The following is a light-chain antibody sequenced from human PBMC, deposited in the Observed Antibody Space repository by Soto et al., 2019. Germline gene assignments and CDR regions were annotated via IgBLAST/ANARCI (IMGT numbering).Light chain of an antibody. CDR2: VGS. V-gene: IGKV2-28*01. CDR1: QSLLHSNGNNY. CDR3: LQPLKTPWA. Sequence: IVMTQSPLSLPVTPGEPASISCRSSQSLLHSNGNNYLDWDRQKPGQCPQLLIYVGSNRGSGVPARLRGGGAGTDFTLKISSVGDEDVGVYYCLQPLKTPWAFGQGTKVEIK. J-gene: IGKJ1*01.